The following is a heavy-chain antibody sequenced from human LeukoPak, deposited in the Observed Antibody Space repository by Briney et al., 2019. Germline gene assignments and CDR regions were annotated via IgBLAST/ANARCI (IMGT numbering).Heavy chain of an antibody. J-gene: IGHJ4*02. V-gene: IGHV3-23*01. CDR3: PRDRLVFDH. D-gene: IGHD3-9*01. Sequence: RGSLRLSCQASGFTFSHHHMTWVGQAEGKGPEWVSSIGDGCGSTYYADFVKGRFTISSDNSRCMVYLPMTRLRADETSVYYCPRDRLVFDHWGQRTLFTVSS. CDR2: IGDGCGST. CDR1: GFTFSHHH.